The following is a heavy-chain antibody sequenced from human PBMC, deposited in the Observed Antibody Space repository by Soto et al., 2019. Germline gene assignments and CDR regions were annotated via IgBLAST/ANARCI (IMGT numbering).Heavy chain of an antibody. V-gene: IGHV3-23*01. CDR2: ISGSGGST. Sequence: EVQLLESGGGLVQTGGSLRLSCAASGFTFSSYAMSWVRQAPGKGLEWVSAISGSGGSTYYADSVKGRFTISRDNSNNTLYLQMNSLRAEDTAVYYCAKDQVDGYNYYYYCGMDVWGKGTTVTVSS. J-gene: IGHJ6*04. CDR3: AKDQVDGYNYYYYCGMDV. D-gene: IGHD5-12*01. CDR1: GFTFSSYA.